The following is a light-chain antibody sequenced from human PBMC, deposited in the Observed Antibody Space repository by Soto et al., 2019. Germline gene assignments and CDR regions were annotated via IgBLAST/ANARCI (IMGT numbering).Light chain of an antibody. J-gene: IGLJ1*01. Sequence: QSALTQPASVSGSPGQSITISCTGTSRDVGGYNYVSWYQQHPGKAPKLMIYDASNRPSGVSNRFSGSKSGNTASLTISGLQAEDEADYYCSSYTSSTPTFGTETKLTVL. CDR3: SSYTSSTPT. CDR2: DAS. V-gene: IGLV2-14*01. CDR1: SRDVGGYNY.